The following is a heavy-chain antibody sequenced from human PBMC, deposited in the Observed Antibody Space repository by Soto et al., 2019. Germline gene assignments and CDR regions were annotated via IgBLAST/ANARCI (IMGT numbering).Heavy chain of an antibody. J-gene: IGHJ5*02. CDR1: GGPISSYY. D-gene: IGHD2-15*01. CDR3: ARDQDLKVRRNDP. Sequence: PSETLSLTCTVSGGPISSYYWSWIRQPPGKGLEWIGCIYYSGSTNYNPSLTRRVTISVAPSKNQSSLKRSYRIAADTAVYYCARDQDLKVRRNDPWGKGTLVTVS. V-gene: IGHV4-59*01. CDR2: IYYSGST.